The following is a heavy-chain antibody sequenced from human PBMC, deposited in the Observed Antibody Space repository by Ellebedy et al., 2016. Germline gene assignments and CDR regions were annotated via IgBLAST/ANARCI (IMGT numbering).Heavy chain of an antibody. Sequence: GGSLRLSCAASGFTFSSYSMNWVRQAPGKGLEWVSVIYSGGSTYYADSVKGRFTISRDNSKNTLYLQMNSLRAEDTAVYYCARDSWGFYDSSGYSHDAFDIWGQGTMVTVSS. D-gene: IGHD3-22*01. V-gene: IGHV3-66*01. CDR1: GFTFSSYS. CDR2: IYSGGST. CDR3: ARDSWGFYDSSGYSHDAFDI. J-gene: IGHJ3*02.